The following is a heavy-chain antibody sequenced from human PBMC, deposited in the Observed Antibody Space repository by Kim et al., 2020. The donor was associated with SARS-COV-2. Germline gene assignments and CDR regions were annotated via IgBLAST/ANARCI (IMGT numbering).Heavy chain of an antibody. J-gene: IGHJ5*02. CDR2: IYYSGST. Sequence: SETLSLTCTVSGGSISSSSYYWGWIRQPPGKGLEWIGSIYYSGSTYYNPSLKSRVTISVDTSKNQFSLKLSSVTAADTAVYYCARGYSVIVVVVAGNGWFDPWGQGTLVTVSS. CDR3: ARGYSVIVVVVAGNGWFDP. D-gene: IGHD2-15*01. V-gene: IGHV4-39*07. CDR1: GGSISSSSYY.